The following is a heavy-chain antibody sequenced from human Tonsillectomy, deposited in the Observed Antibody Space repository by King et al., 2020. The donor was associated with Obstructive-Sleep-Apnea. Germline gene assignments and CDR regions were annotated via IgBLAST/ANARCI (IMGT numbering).Heavy chain of an antibody. CDR3: ARAGSWETVPDFDY. CDR2: IYYSGST. Sequence: QLQESGPGLVKPSQTLSLTCTVSGGSISSGGYYWSWIRQHPGKGLEWIGDIYYSGSTYYNPSHKGRVTISVDTSKNQFSLKLSSVTAADTAVYYCARAGSWETVPDFDYWGQGTLVTVSS. V-gene: IGHV4-31*03. CDR1: GGSISSGGYY. J-gene: IGHJ4*02. D-gene: IGHD1-26*01.